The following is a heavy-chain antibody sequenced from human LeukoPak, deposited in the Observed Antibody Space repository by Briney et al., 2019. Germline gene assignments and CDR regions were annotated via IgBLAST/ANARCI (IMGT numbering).Heavy chain of an antibody. CDR1: GFTFDDYA. J-gene: IGHJ6*02. CDR2: ISGDGGST. CDR3: ATPAGGYYYDSSGGMDV. Sequence: TGGSLRLSCAASGFTFDDYAMHWVRQARGKGLEWVSLISGDGGSTYYADSVKGRFTISRDNSKNSLYLQMNSLRTEDTALYYCATPAGGYYYDSSGGMDVWGQGTTVTVSS. D-gene: IGHD3-22*01. V-gene: IGHV3-43*02.